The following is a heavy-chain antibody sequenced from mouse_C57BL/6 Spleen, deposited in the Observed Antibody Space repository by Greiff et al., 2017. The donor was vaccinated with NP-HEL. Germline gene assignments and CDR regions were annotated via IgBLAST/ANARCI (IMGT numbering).Heavy chain of an antibody. CDR3: ARKGDWDPFAY. J-gene: IGHJ3*01. Sequence: VQLQESGAELVRPGSSVKLSCKASGYTFTSYWMDWVKQRPGQGLEWIGNIYPSDSETHYNQKFKDKATLTVDKSSSTAYMQLSSLTSEDSAVYYCARKGDWDPFAYWGQGTLVTVSA. CDR1: GYTFTSYW. V-gene: IGHV1-61*01. CDR2: IYPSDSET. D-gene: IGHD4-1*01.